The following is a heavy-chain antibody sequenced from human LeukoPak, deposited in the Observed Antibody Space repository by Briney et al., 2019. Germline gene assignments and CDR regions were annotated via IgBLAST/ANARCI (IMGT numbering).Heavy chain of an antibody. CDR3: ARERWRPGWASWYFDL. CDR2: INQSGST. V-gene: IGHV4-34*01. D-gene: IGHD5-24*01. Sequence: SETLSLTCAVYGGSFSGYYWSWIRQPPGKGLEWIGEINQSGSTNYNPSLKSRVTISVDTSKNQFSLKLSSVTAADTAVYYCARERWRPGWASWYFDLWGRGTLVTVPS. CDR1: GGSFSGYY. J-gene: IGHJ2*01.